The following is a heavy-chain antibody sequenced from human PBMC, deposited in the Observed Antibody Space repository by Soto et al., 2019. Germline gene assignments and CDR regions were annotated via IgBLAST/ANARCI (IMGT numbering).Heavy chain of an antibody. D-gene: IGHD3-10*01. Sequence: EVQLVESGGGLVQPGGSLRLSCAASGFTLSGRSMHWVRQAPGKGLVWVSGIDNAGTDSTYADSVKGRFTSSRDNAKNMLYLQMNRLRVEDTAVYYCARGWFGPDVWGKGTTGTVSS. CDR1: GFTLSGRS. CDR2: IDNAGTDS. CDR3: ARGWFGPDV. J-gene: IGHJ6*04. V-gene: IGHV3-74*01.